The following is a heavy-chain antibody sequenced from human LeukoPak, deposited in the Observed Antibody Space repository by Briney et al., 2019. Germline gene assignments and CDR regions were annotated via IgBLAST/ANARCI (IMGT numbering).Heavy chain of an antibody. CDR2: IYAGDSDA. Sequence: VEALNTSRRGSGYSFNTYWIGLVRQMPGKGPGWMGIIYAGDSDARYSPSFQGQVTMSVDKSINAAYLQWSSLKASDTAMYYCARQDVDTVYGMDVWGQGTTVTVSS. J-gene: IGHJ6*02. CDR1: GYSFNTYW. CDR3: ARQDVDTVYGMDV. V-gene: IGHV5-51*01. D-gene: IGHD5-18*01.